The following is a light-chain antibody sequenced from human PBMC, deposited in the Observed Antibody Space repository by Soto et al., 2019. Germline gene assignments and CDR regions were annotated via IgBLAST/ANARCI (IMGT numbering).Light chain of an antibody. CDR1: SSDVGGYNY. V-gene: IGLV2-8*01. CDR2: EVS. CDR3: RTYAGSPYD. Sequence: QSVLTQPPSASGSPGQSVTISCTGTSSDVGGYNYVSWYQQHPGKAPKIMIYEVSKRPSGVPDRFSGSKSGNTASLTVSGLQAEYEAEYSCRTYAGSPYDVGSGTKVTDL. J-gene: IGLJ1*01.